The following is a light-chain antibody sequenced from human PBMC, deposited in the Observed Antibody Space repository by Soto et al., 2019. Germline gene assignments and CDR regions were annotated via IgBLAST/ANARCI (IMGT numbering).Light chain of an antibody. V-gene: IGLV2-8*01. CDR2: EVT. Sequence: QSVLTQPPSASGSPGQSVTISCTGTSSDVGAYKYVSWYQQYPGKAPKVMIYEVTKRPSGVPDRFSGSKSGNTASLTISGLQAEDEADYYCSSYTSSSPFVFGTGTKVTV. CDR3: SSYTSSSPFV. J-gene: IGLJ1*01. CDR1: SSDVGAYKY.